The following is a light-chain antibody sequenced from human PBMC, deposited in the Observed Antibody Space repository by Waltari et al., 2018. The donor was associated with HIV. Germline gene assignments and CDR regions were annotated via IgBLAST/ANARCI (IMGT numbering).Light chain of an antibody. Sequence: EIQKTQAPSSGSASVGDRVTKPCRASQGISTWLAWYQEKPGRAPKFLIYAASRLQSGVPSRFSGSGSGTDFTLTISSLQPEDSAAYYCQQANSFPLTFGGGTKVEIK. J-gene: IGKJ4*01. CDR2: AAS. V-gene: IGKV1D-12*01. CDR3: QQANSFPLT. CDR1: QGISTW.